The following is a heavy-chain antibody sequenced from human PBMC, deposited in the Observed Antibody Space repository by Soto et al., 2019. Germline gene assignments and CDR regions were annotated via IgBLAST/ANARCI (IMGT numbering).Heavy chain of an antibody. CDR1: GFTFSSYA. V-gene: IGHV3-23*01. D-gene: IGHD5-12*01. J-gene: IGHJ4*02. Sequence: GGSLRLSCAASGFTFSSYAMSWVRQAPGKGLEWVSAISGSGGSTYYADSVKGRFTISRDNSKNTLYLQMNSLRAEDTAVYYCAKTIGVATIPHAFDYWGQGTLVTVSS. CDR2: ISGSGGST. CDR3: AKTIGVATIPHAFDY.